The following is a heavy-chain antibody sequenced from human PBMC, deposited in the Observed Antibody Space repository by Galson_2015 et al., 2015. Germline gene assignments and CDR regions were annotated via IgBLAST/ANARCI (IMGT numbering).Heavy chain of an antibody. Sequence: SLRLSCAASGFTFSSYGMHWVRQAPGKGLEWVAVIWYDGSNKYYADSVKGRFTISRDNSKNTLYLQMNSLRAADTAVYYCARGGPITPLDHWGQGTLVTVSS. D-gene: IGHD3-10*01. J-gene: IGHJ4*02. CDR1: GFTFSSYG. V-gene: IGHV3-33*01. CDR2: IWYDGSNK. CDR3: ARGGPITPLDH.